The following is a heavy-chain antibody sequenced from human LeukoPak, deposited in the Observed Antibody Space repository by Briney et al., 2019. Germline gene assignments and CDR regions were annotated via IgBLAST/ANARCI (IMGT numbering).Heavy chain of an antibody. Sequence: ASVKVSCKASGYTFTSYGISWVRQAPGQGLEWMGWISAYNGNTNYAQKLQGRVTMTTDTSTSTAYMELRSLRPDDTAVYYCARDGVYYDSSGNFDYWGQGTLVTVSS. D-gene: IGHD3-22*01. CDR1: GYTFTSYG. CDR2: ISAYNGNT. J-gene: IGHJ4*02. V-gene: IGHV1-18*01. CDR3: ARDGVYYDSSGNFDY.